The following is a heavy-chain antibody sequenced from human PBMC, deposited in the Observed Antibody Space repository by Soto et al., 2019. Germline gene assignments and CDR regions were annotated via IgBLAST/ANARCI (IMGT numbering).Heavy chain of an antibody. CDR2: MNPNNGNT. CDR3: AREETYGDLSYYFDY. V-gene: IGHV1-8*01. J-gene: IGHJ4*02. Sequence: GASVKVSRKASGYTFTSYDINWVRQATGQGLEWMGWMNPNNGNTGYAQKLQGRVTMTTDTSTSTAYMELRSLRSDDTAVYYCAREETYGDLSYYFDYWGQGTLVTVSS. CDR1: GYTFTSYD. D-gene: IGHD4-17*01.